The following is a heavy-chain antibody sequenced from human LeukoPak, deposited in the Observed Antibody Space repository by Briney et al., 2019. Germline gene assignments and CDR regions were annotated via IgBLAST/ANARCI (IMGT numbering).Heavy chain of an antibody. Sequence: PTVKVSCKACGYTFTGYYMQWVRPAPGQGVDWMGRINPNSGGKNYAQTFQGRVTMTRDTSISTAYMELSRLRSDDTAVYYCARGTITMIDYWGQGTLVTVSS. CDR3: ARGTITMIDY. D-gene: IGHD3-22*01. CDR2: INPNSGGK. CDR1: GYTFTGYY. J-gene: IGHJ4*02. V-gene: IGHV1-2*06.